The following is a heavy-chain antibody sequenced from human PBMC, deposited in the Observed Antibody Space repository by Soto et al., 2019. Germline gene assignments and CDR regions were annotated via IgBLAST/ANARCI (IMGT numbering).Heavy chain of an antibody. CDR2: IYYSGST. V-gene: IGHV4-59*01. CDR1: GGSISSYY. D-gene: IGHD6-6*01. J-gene: IGHJ6*03. Sequence: SETLSLTCTVSGGSISSYYWSWIRQPPGKGLEWIGYIYYSGSTNYNPSIKSRVTISVDTSKNQFSLKLSSVTAADTAVYYCARLIAARPAGSTYYYYYMDVWGKGTTVTVSS. CDR3: ARLIAARPAGSTYYYYYMDV.